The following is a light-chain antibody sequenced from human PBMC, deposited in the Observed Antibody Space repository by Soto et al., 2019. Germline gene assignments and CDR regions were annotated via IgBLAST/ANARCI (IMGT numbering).Light chain of an antibody. CDR2: LGS. CDR3: MQSLETPWT. V-gene: IGKV2-28*01. J-gene: IGKJ1*01. Sequence: DIVMTQSPLSLPVTPGEPASISCRSSQSLLHSNGYNYVDWYLQKAGQSPHLLIYLGSNRASGVPDRFSGSGSVTYFTLKISRVEAEDVGVYYCMQSLETPWTFGQGTKVDI. CDR1: QSLLHSNGYNY.